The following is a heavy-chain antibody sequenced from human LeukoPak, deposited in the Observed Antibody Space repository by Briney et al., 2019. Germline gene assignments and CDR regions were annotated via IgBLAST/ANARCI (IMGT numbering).Heavy chain of an antibody. CDR3: ARDPTWGYYFDY. Sequence: GGSLRLSCAASGFTSSDYYMSWIRQAPGKGLEWVSYISSSGSTIYYADSVKGRFTISRDNAKNSPYLQMNSLRAEDTAVYYCARDPTWGYYFDYWGQGTLVTVSS. CDR2: ISSSGSTI. V-gene: IGHV3-11*01. CDR1: GFTSSDYY. J-gene: IGHJ4*02. D-gene: IGHD3-16*01.